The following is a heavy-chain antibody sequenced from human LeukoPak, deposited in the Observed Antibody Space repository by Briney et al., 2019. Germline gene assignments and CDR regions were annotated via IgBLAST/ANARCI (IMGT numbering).Heavy chain of an antibody. D-gene: IGHD6-13*01. CDR1: GGSISSCY. V-gene: IGHV4-59*01. Sequence: PSETLSLTCTVSGGSISSCYWSWIRQPPGKGLEWIGYIYYSGSTNYNPSLKSRVTISVDTSKNQFSLKLSSVTAADTAVYYCARRGAAAGFWFDPWGQGTLVTVSS. J-gene: IGHJ5*02. CDR2: IYYSGST. CDR3: ARRGAAAGFWFDP.